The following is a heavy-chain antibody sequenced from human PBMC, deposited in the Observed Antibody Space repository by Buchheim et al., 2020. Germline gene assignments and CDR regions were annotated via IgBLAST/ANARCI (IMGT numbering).Heavy chain of an antibody. D-gene: IGHD3-3*01. V-gene: IGHV4-4*02. Sequence: QVQLQESGPGLVKPSGTLSLTCAVSGGSISSSNWWSWVRQPPGKGLEWIGEIYHSGSTNYNPSLKSRVTISVDKSKNQFSLKLSSVTAADTAVYYCARVFNEYYDFWSGYYNAINWFDPWGQGTL. J-gene: IGHJ5*02. CDR1: GGSISSSNW. CDR3: ARVFNEYYDFWSGYYNAINWFDP. CDR2: IYHSGST.